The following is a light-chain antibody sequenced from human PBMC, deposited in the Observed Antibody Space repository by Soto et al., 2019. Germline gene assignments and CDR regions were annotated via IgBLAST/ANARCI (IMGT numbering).Light chain of an antibody. Sequence: EIVLTQSPGTLSLSPGERATLSCRASQSVSSSYLAWYQQKPGQAPRLLIYGASSRATGIPDRFSGSGSGTDVTLTISRLEPEDFAVYYCQQYGSSRVEFGQGTKVEIK. CDR2: GAS. J-gene: IGKJ1*01. CDR3: QQYGSSRVE. CDR1: QSVSSSY. V-gene: IGKV3-20*01.